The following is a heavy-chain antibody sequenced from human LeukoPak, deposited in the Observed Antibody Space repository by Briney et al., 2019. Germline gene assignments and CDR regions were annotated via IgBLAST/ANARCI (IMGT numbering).Heavy chain of an antibody. CDR1: GYTLTELS. D-gene: IGHD5-18*01. CDR3: ARLCGYSYGYVPCY. Sequence: ASVKVSCKVSGYTLTELSMHWVRQAPGKGLEWMGGSDPEDGETIYAQKFQGRVTMTRDTSTSTVYMELSSLRSEDTAVYYCARLCGYSYGYVPCYWGQGTLVTVSS. J-gene: IGHJ4*02. CDR2: SDPEDGET. V-gene: IGHV1-24*01.